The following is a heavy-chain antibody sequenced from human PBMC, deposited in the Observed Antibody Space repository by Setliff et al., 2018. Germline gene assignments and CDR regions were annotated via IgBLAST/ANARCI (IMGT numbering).Heavy chain of an antibody. CDR3: ARGPPDFVVVPAAAKFDY. D-gene: IGHD2-2*01. CDR2: NSV. J-gene: IGHJ4*02. CDR1: GYSFTNYG. Sequence: GASVKVSCKTSGYSFTNYGINWVRQAPGQGLEWMGWNSVYAREFQGRVTMTIDTPPSTAYMELRSLRSDDTAVYYCARGPPDFVVVPAAAKFDYWGPGTLVTVSS. V-gene: IGHV1-18*01.